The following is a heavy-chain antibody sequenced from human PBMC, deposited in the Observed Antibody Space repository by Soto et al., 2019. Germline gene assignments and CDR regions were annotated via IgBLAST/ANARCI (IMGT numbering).Heavy chain of an antibody. CDR2: INTGNGDT. V-gene: IGHV1-3*04. CDR1: GYTFTNYV. Sequence: QVQLVQSGAEVKKPGASVNVCCKASGYTFTNYVIHWVRQAPGQRPEWMGRINTGNGDTIYSQKFQARVSFTRDTSASTVYMELSSLISDDTAVHYCARGWETNWFDPWGQGTLVTVSS. J-gene: IGHJ5*02. CDR3: ARGWETNWFDP. D-gene: IGHD1-26*01.